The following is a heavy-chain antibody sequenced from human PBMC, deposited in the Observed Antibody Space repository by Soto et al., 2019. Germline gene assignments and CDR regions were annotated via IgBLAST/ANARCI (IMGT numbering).Heavy chain of an antibody. CDR1: GFTFSNAW. Sequence: EVQLVESGGGLVKPGGFLRLSCAASGFTFSNAWMSWVRQAPGKGLEWVGRIKTKTDGGTTDYASPVKGRFTISRDDSKNTLYLQMNGLNNEDTAVYYCTRPRYYYQSSVYYDDYCGQGTLVTVSS. CDR2: IKTKTDGGTT. J-gene: IGHJ4*02. D-gene: IGHD3-22*01. V-gene: IGHV3-15*01. CDR3: TRPRYYYQSSVYYDDY.